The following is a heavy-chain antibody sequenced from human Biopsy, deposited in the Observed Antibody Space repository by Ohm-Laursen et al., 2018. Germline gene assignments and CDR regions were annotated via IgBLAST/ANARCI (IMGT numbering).Heavy chain of an antibody. CDR1: GFTFSNYG. D-gene: IGHD2-2*01. CDR3: ARDVFCTTTSCYLFEY. V-gene: IGHV3-33*01. CDR2: IWDNGNNK. J-gene: IGHJ4*02. Sequence: SLRLSCAASGFTFSNYGMHWVRQTPGKGLEWVALIWDNGNNKYYADSVNGRFTISRDNAKDTLYLEMNSLRAEDTAVYYCARDVFCTTTSCYLFEYWGQGTLVTVSS.